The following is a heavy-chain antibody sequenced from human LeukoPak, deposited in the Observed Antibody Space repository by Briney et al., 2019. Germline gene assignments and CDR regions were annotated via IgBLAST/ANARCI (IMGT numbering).Heavy chain of an antibody. CDR3: ARGQSITMVRGVIITSPSYWFDP. CDR2: IYTSGST. J-gene: IGHJ5*02. CDR1: GGSISNFY. Sequence: SETLSLTCTVSGGSISNFYWSWIRQPAGQALEWIGRIYTSGSTNYNPSLKSRVTMSVDTSKNQFSLKLSSVTAADTAVYYCARGQSITMVRGVIITSPSYWFDPWGQGTLVTVSS. D-gene: IGHD3-10*01. V-gene: IGHV4-4*07.